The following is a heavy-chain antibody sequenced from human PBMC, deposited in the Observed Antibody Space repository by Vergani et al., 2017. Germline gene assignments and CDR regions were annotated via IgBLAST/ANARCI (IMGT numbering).Heavy chain of an antibody. D-gene: IGHD3-10*02. V-gene: IGHV3-72*01. Sequence: EVQLLESGGGLVQPGGSLRLSCAASGFTFSTYAMTWVRQAPGKGLEWLGRARNKANSHTTAYAASVKGRFTISRDDSKNSLYLQMNSLKTEDTALYYCARECSTSPGVLDIWGQGTMVTVSS. CDR2: ARNKANSHTT. CDR1: GFTFSTYA. CDR3: ARECSTSPGVLDI. J-gene: IGHJ3*02.